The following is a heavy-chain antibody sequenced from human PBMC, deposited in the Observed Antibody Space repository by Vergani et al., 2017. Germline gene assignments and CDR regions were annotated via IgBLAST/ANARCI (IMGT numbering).Heavy chain of an antibody. CDR2: INDIGTT. CDR1: GGSFSVYY. Sequence: QVQLQQWGAGLLKPSETLSLTCGVHGGSFSVYYWSWIRQSPGKGLEWIGAINDIGTTNYNPSLRSRVTISVDTSKTQFSLRLNSVTAADTAVCYCARASGSYPYYYGMDVWGQGTTVTVSS. J-gene: IGHJ6*02. CDR3: ARASGSYPYYYGMDV. D-gene: IGHD1-26*01. V-gene: IGHV4-34*01.